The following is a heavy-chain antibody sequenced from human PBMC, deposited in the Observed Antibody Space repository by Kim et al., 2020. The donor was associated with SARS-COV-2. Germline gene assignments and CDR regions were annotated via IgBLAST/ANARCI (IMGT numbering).Heavy chain of an antibody. D-gene: IGHD4-17*01. CDR2: INSDGRST. J-gene: IGHJ6*02. Sequence: GGSLRLSCAASGFTFSSYWMHWVRQAPGKGLVWVSRINSDGRSTSYADSVKGRFTISRDNAKNTLYMQMNSLRAEDTAVYYCARVGTTVTTYYYYGMDVWGQGATVTVSS. CDR1: GFTFSSYW. CDR3: ARVGTTVTTYYYYGMDV. V-gene: IGHV3-74*01.